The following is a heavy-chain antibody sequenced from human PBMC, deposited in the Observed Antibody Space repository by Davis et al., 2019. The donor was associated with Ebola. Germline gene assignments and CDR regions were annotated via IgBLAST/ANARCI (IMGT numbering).Heavy chain of an antibody. J-gene: IGHJ3*02. CDR2: IRSKANSYAT. CDR1: GFTFSGSA. V-gene: IGHV3-73*01. D-gene: IGHD3-9*01. Sequence: GESLKTSCAASGFTFSGSAMHWVRQASGKGLEWVGRIRSKANSYATAYAASVKGRFTISRDDSKNTAYLQMNSLKTEDTAVYYCARFSWDILTGYVVSAFDIWSQGTMVTVSS. CDR3: ARFSWDILTGYVVSAFDI.